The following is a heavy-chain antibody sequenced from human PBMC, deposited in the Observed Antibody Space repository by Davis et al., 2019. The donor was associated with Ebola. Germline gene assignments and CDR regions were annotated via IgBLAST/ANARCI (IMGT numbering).Heavy chain of an antibody. CDR1: GFTFSSYA. D-gene: IGHD6-19*01. CDR3: AKFPTPYSSGWSPGYFDF. V-gene: IGHV3-23*01. J-gene: IGHJ4*02. Sequence: PGGSLRLSCAASGFTFSSYAMSWVRQAPGKGLEWVSAIRGSGDYTQYADSVKGRFTISRDNSKNTLYLQMDSLRAEDTAVYYCAKFPTPYSSGWSPGYFDFWGQGTLVTVSS. CDR2: IRGSGDYT.